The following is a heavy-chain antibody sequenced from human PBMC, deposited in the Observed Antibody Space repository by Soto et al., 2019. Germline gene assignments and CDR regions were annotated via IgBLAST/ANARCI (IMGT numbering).Heavy chain of an antibody. CDR3: ARDTPRFWSGYYHPDHFDY. CDR1: CGSISSYY. Sequence: WETLSLTCTVSCGSISSYYWSWIRQPPGKGLEWIGYIYYSGSTNYNPSLKSRVTISVDTSKNQFSLKLSSVTAADTAVYYCARDTPRFWSGYYHPDHFDYWGQGTPVTVSS. CDR2: IYYSGST. D-gene: IGHD3-3*01. J-gene: IGHJ4*02. V-gene: IGHV4-59*01.